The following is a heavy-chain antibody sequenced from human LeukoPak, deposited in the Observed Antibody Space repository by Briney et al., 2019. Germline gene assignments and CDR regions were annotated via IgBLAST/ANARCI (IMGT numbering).Heavy chain of an antibody. Sequence: GGSLRLSCAASGFTFDDYAMHWVRQAPGKGLEWVSLISGDGGSTYYADSVKGRFTISRDNSKNSLYLQMNSLRTEDTALYYCAKDMPPYYYYGSGRRPPRYYYYGMDVWGQGTTVTVSS. D-gene: IGHD3-10*01. CDR2: ISGDGGST. J-gene: IGHJ6*02. CDR3: AKDMPPYYYYGSGRRPPRYYYYGMDV. V-gene: IGHV3-43*02. CDR1: GFTFDDYA.